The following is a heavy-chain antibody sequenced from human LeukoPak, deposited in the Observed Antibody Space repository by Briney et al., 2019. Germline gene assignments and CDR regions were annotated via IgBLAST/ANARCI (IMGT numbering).Heavy chain of an antibody. V-gene: IGHV4-59*01. CDR3: ARAVRLGYCSSTSCSNDAFDI. J-gene: IGHJ3*02. Sequence: SETLSLTCTVSGGSISSYYWSWIRQPPGKGLEWIGYIYYSGSTNYNPSLKSRVTISVDTSKNQFSLKLSSVTAADTAVYYCARAVRLGYCSSTSCSNDAFDIWGQETMVTVSS. CDR1: GGSISSYY. D-gene: IGHD2-2*01. CDR2: IYYSGST.